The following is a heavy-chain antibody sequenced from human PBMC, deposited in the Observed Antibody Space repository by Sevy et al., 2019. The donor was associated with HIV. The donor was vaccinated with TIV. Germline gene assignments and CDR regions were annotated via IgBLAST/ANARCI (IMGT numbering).Heavy chain of an antibody. CDR3: AKGAYYDRSAYGLLDP. Sequence: GGSLRLSCAASGFTFSSYGMHWVRQAPGKGLQWVAFIWYDGSNKYYADSVKGRFTISRDYSKNTLYLQMNSLRAEDTAVYYCAKGAYYDRSAYGLLDPWGQGTLVTVSS. CDR2: IWYDGSNK. D-gene: IGHD3-22*01. V-gene: IGHV3-30*02. J-gene: IGHJ5*02. CDR1: GFTFSSYG.